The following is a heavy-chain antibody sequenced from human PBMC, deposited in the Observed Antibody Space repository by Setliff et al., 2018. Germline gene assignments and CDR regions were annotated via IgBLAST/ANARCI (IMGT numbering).Heavy chain of an antibody. CDR3: AGDFFYGSGSQAAGGMDV. CDR1: GYTFTAYY. Sequence: GASVKVSCKASGYTFTAYYMHWVRQAPGQGLEWMGWINPNSGDTNYAQNFQGRVTMTRDTSISTAYMELSRLRSDDTAVYHCAGDFFYGSGSQAAGGMDVWGQGTTVTVSS. D-gene: IGHD3-10*01. V-gene: IGHV1-2*02. J-gene: IGHJ6*02. CDR2: INPNSGDT.